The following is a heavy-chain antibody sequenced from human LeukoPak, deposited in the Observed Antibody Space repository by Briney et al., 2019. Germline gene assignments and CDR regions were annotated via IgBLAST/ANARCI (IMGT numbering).Heavy chain of an antibody. J-gene: IGHJ3*02. CDR3: ANMYSSGWVDAFDI. CDR1: GFTFSSYS. CDR2: ISSSSSYI. V-gene: IGHV3-21*01. D-gene: IGHD6-19*01. Sequence: GGSLRLSCAASGFTFSSYSMNWVRQAPGKGLEWVSSISSSSSYIYYADSVKGRFTISRDNSKNTLYLQMNSLRAEDTAVYYCANMYSSGWVDAFDIWGQGTMVTVYS.